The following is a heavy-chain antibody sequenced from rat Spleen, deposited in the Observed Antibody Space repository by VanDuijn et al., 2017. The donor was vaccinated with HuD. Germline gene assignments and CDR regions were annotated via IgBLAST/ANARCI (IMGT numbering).Heavy chain of an antibody. Sequence: EVQLVESDGGLVQPGRSLKLSCAASGFTFSDFYMAWVRQAPTKGLEWVATISYDGSNTYYRDPVQGRFTISRDNAKSTLNLHMDSLRSEDTAIYYCTRHAYTTDYYYYFDYWGQGVMVTVSS. CDR2: ISYDGSNT. D-gene: IGHD1-6*01. CDR1: GFTFSDFY. J-gene: IGHJ2*01. CDR3: TRHAYTTDYYYYFDY. V-gene: IGHV5-29*01.